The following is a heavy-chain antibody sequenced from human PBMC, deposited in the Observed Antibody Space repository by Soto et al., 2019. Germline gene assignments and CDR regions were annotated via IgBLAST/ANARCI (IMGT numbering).Heavy chain of an antibody. CDR3: ARGRSSSVFFDY. CDR2: INSGDSTI. CDR1: GFTFSDYY. D-gene: IGHD6-6*01. Sequence: QVQLVESGGGLVKPGGSLRLSCAASGFTFSDYYMSWIRQTPGKGLEWVSYINSGDSTIYYADSVKGRFTISRDNAKNSLYLQMNSLRAEDTAVYYCARGRSSSVFFDYWGQGTLVTVSP. V-gene: IGHV3-11*01. J-gene: IGHJ4*02.